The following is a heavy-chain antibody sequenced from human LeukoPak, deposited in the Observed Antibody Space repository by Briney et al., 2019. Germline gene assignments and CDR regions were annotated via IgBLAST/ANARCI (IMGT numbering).Heavy chain of an antibody. Sequence: PSETLSLTCTVSGGSISSYYWSWIRQPPGKGLEWIGDIYYSGSTNYKSSLNSRVTMSVDTSKNQFSLKLSSVTAADTAVYHCARVCPYCSGGSWYAFDIWGQGTTVTVS. D-gene: IGHD2-15*01. CDR2: IYYSGST. J-gene: IGHJ3*02. V-gene: IGHV4-59*01. CDR3: ARVCPYCSGGSWYAFDI. CDR1: GGSISSYY.